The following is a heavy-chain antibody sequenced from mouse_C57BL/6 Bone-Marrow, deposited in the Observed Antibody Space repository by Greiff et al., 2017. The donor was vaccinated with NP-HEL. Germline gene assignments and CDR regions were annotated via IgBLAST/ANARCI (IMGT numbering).Heavy chain of an antibody. Sequence: VQLQQSGPELVKPGASVKISCKASGYTFTDYYINWVKQRPGQGLEWIGWIYPGSGNTKYNEKFKGKATLPVATSSSPAYMQLSSLTSEDSAVYFCARSYDGYDGPPSYWGQGTTLTVSS. CDR1: GYTFTDYY. D-gene: IGHD2-9*01. CDR2: IYPGSGNT. CDR3: ARSYDGYDGPPSY. J-gene: IGHJ2*01. V-gene: IGHV1-84*01.